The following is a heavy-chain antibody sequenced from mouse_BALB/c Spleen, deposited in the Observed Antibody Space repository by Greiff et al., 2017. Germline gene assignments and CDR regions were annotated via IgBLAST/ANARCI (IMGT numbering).Heavy chain of an antibody. V-gene: IGHV14-4*02. CDR3: NAWGYYGYGFAY. J-gene: IGHJ3*01. CDR1: GFNIKDYY. Sequence: VQLQQSGAELVRSGASVKLSCTASGFNIKDYYMHWVKQRPEQGLEWIGWIDPENGDTEYAPKFQGKATMTADTSSNTAYLQLSSLTSEDTAVYYCNAWGYYGYGFAYWGQGTLVTVSA. D-gene: IGHD1-2*01. CDR2: IDPENGDT.